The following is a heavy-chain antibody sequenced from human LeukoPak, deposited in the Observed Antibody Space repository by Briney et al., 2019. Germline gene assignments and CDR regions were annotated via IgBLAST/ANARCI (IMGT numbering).Heavy chain of an antibody. J-gene: IGHJ4*02. CDR1: GGSISSYY. Sequence: SETLSLTCTVSGGSISSYYWSWIRQPPGKGLEWIGYISYSGSTNYNPSLKSRVTISVDTSKNQLSLKLNSVTAADTAVYYCARYIWGSYPTFEDYWGQGSLVTVSS. D-gene: IGHD3-16*02. CDR2: ISYSGST. CDR3: ARYIWGSYPTFEDY. V-gene: IGHV4-59*01.